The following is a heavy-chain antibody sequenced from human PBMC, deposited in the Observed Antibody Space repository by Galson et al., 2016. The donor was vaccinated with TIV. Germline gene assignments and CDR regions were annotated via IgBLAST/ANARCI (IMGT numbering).Heavy chain of an antibody. Sequence: SVKVSCKASGYTFTIHPIHWMRQAPGQRLEWLGLINTGNADTTYSQKFQGRVTFTRDTSARTAYMELSSLRPEDTAVYYCARPPNCGDYCYKYDLWGPGTLVTVSS. D-gene: IGHD2-21*01. CDR1: GYTFTIHP. J-gene: IGHJ4*02. CDR3: ARPPNCGDYCYKYDL. CDR2: INTGNADT. V-gene: IGHV1-3*04.